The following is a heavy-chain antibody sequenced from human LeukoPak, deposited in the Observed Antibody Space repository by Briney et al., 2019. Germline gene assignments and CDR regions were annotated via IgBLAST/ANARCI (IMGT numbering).Heavy chain of an antibody. CDR1: GYTFTGYY. Sequence: ASVKVSCKASGYTFTGYYMHWVRQAPGQGLEWMGWINPNSGGTNYAQKFQGRVTMTRDTSISTAYMELSRLRSDDTAVYYCARVSYGSSWYRKGIWGQGTMVTVSS. CDR3: ARVSYGSSWYRKGI. V-gene: IGHV1-2*02. J-gene: IGHJ3*02. D-gene: IGHD6-13*01. CDR2: INPNSGGT.